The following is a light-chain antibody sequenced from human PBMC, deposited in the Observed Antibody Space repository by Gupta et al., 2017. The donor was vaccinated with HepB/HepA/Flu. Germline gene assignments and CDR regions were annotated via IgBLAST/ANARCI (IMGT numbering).Light chain of an antibody. CDR1: ESLLHSDGNHY. Sequence: DIVMTQSPLSLPVTPGEPASISCRSSESLLHSDGNHYLHWYLQKPGQSPQLLIYLGSNRASGVPDRFSGGGSGTDFTLKISGVEAEDVGVYFCMQARQSPITLGGGTQVEIK. V-gene: IGKV2-28*01. CDR2: LGS. J-gene: IGKJ4*01. CDR3: MQARQSPIT.